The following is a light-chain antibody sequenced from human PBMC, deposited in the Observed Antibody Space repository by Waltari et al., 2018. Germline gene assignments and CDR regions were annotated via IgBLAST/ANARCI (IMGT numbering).Light chain of an antibody. J-gene: IGKJ1*01. CDR3: QNYVRLPAT. Sequence: EIVLTQSPGTLSLSPGERATLSCRASQSVSRALAWYQQRPGQAPRLLIYGASSRATGIPDRVSGSGSGTDFSLTISRLEPEDFAVYYCQNYVRLPATFGQGTKVEIK. V-gene: IGKV3-20*01. CDR2: GAS. CDR1: QSVSRA.